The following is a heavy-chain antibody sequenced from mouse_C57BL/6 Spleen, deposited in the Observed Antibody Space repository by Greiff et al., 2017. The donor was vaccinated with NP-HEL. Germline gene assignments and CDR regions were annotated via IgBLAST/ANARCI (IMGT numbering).Heavy chain of an antibody. Sequence: VQLQQSGPELVKPGASVTISCKASGYAFSSSWMNWVKQRPGKGLEWMGRIYPGDGDTNYNGKFKGKATLTADTSSSTAYMQLSSLTSEDSAVYFCGITAVVASYYFCGRGQGATLTVAS. J-gene: IGHJ2*01. V-gene: IGHV1-82*01. D-gene: IGHD1-1*01. CDR1: GYAFSSSW. CDR2: IYPGDGDT. CDR3: GITAVVASYYFCG.